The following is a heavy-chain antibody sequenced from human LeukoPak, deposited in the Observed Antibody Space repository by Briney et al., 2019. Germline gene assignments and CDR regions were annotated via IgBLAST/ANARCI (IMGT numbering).Heavy chain of an antibody. CDR1: GFTLNSYS. CDR3: ARVPGLDAFDI. J-gene: IGHJ3*02. V-gene: IGHV3-21*01. Sequence: PGGSLRLSCAASGFTLNSYSMKWVRQAPGKGLELVSSISSSSSYIYYADSVKGRFTISRDNAKNSLYLQTNSLRAEDTDVYYCARVPGLDAFDIWGQGTMVTVSS. CDR2: ISSSSSYI.